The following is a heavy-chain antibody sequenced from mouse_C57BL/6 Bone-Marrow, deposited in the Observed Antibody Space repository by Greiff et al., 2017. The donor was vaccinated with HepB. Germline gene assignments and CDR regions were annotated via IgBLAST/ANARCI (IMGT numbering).Heavy chain of an antibody. CDR2: INPYNGDT. CDR1: GYSFTGYF. V-gene: IGHV1-20*01. J-gene: IGHJ4*01. CDR3: ARGDYDDAMDY. Sequence: VQLKESGPELVKPGDSVKISCKASGYSFTGYFMNWVMQSHGKSLEWIGRINPYNGDTFYNQKFKGKATLTVDKSSSTAHMELRSLTSEDSAVYYCARGDYDDAMDYWGQGTSVTVSS. D-gene: IGHD2-4*01.